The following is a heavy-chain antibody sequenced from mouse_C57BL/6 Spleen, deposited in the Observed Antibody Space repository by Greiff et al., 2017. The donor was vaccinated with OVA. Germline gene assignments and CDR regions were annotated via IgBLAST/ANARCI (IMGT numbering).Heavy chain of an antibody. V-gene: IGHV1-54*01. CDR3: ARYHSNHYYAMDY. J-gene: IGHJ4*01. CDR1: GYAFTNYL. CDR2: INPGSGGT. D-gene: IGHD2-5*01. Sequence: VQRVESGAELVRPGTSVKVSCKASGYAFTNYLIEWVKQRPGQGLEWIGVINPGSGGTNYNEKFKGKATLTADKSSSTAYMQLSSLTSEDSAVYFCARYHSNHYYAMDYWGQGTSVTVSS.